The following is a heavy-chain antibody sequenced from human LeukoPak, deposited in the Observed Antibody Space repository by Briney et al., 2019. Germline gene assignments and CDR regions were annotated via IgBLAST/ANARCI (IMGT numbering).Heavy chain of an antibody. CDR2: ISSSSSYI. D-gene: IGHD4-17*01. CDR1: GFTFSSYS. CDR3: ARVNYGDIYYYYYYMDV. J-gene: IGHJ6*03. Sequence: PGGSLRLSCAASGFTFSSYSMNWVRQAPGKGLEWVSSISSSSSYIYYADSVKGRFTISRDNAKNSLYLQMNSLRAEDTAVYYCARVNYGDIYYYYYYMDVWGNGTTVTVSS. V-gene: IGHV3-21*01.